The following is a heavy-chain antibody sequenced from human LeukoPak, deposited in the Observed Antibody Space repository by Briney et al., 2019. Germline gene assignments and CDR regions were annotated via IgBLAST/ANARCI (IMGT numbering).Heavy chain of an antibody. CDR1: GGPISTSYF. CDR2: TDYSGTS. D-gene: IGHD2-15*01. CDR3: ARHSGGSYVFAFDV. J-gene: IGHJ3*01. V-gene: IGHV4-39*01. Sequence: SETLSLTCTVSGGPISTSYFWGWVRQPPGKGLEWIGTTDYSGTSYYNPSLRSRVTISVDTSKNQFSLKLSSVTAPDTAVYYCARHSGGSYVFAFDVWGQETMFTVSS.